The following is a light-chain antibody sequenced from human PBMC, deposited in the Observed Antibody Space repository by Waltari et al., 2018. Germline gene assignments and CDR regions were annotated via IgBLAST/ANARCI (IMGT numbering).Light chain of an antibody. Sequence: EKVMTQSPATLSVSPGERATLSCRASQSVSNHLAWYQQGPGPAPRPLIYGASSRAAGVPARFSGSGSGTEFTLSIDSLQSEDFALYFCQQYNSWPFTFGPGTQVDIK. CDR3: QQYNSWPFT. CDR2: GAS. CDR1: QSVSNH. J-gene: IGKJ3*01. V-gene: IGKV3-15*01.